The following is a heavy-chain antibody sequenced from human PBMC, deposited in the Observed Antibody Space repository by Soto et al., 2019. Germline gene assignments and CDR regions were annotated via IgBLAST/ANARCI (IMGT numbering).Heavy chain of an antibody. CDR2: IFYSGHL. CDR1: GTSFGTYD. V-gene: IGHV4-59*01. Sequence: PSETLSLTCAVSGTSFGTYDWSWIRQPPGKGLEWVCYIFYSGHLKYNPSLKRRLTISVNPPKNQISLRLTSVTAADTAVYYWAREGGGYRFDYWGQGTLVTVSS. CDR3: AREGGGYRFDY. D-gene: IGHD1-26*01. J-gene: IGHJ4*02.